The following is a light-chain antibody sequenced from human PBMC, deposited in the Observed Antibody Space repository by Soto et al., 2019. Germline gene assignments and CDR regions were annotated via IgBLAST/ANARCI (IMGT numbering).Light chain of an antibody. J-gene: IGLJ2*01. CDR2: EVS. V-gene: IGLV2-14*01. CDR3: SSYTSTNTLV. CDR1: SSDVGAYNH. Sequence: QSALTQPASVSGSPGQSITISCTGTSSDVGAYNHVSWYQQHPGKAPQLIIYEVSNRPSGLSNRFSASKSGNTASLTISGLQAEDEADYYCSSYTSTNTLVFGGGTKLTVL.